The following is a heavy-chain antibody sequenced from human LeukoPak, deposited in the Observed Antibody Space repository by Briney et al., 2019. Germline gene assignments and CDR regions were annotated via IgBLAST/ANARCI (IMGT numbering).Heavy chain of an antibody. CDR3: ARKEGDAFDY. V-gene: IGHV1-3*01. D-gene: IGHD2-21*02. J-gene: IGHJ4*02. Sequence: KFQGRVTITWDTSASTAYMELSSLRSEDTAVYYCARKEGDAFDYWGQGTLVTVSS.